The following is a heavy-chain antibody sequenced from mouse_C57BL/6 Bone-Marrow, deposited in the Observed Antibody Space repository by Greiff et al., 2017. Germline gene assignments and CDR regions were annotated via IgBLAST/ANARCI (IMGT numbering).Heavy chain of an antibody. V-gene: IGHV5-6*01. CDR3: ARFYSNYGWFAY. CDR1: GFTFSSYG. CDR2: ISSGGSYT. Sequence: EVMLVESGGDLVKPGGSLKLSCAASGFTFSSYGMSWVRQTPDKRLEWVATISSGGSYTYYPDSVKGRFTISRDNAKNTLYLQMSSLKSEDTAMYYCARFYSNYGWFAYWGKGTLVTVSA. J-gene: IGHJ3*01. D-gene: IGHD2-5*01.